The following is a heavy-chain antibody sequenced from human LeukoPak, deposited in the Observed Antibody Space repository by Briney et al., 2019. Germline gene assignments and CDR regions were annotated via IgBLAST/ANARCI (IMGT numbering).Heavy chain of an antibody. V-gene: IGHV1-24*01. Sequence: ASVKVSCKVSGYTLTELSMHWVRQAPGKGLEWMGGFDPEDGETIYAQKFQGRVTITRNTSIRTAYMELSSLRSEDTAVYYCARGRRGTEAMVRGVLDNWGQGTLVTVSS. CDR3: ARGRRGTEAMVRGVLDN. CDR1: GYTLTELS. CDR2: FDPEDGET. D-gene: IGHD3-10*01. J-gene: IGHJ4*01.